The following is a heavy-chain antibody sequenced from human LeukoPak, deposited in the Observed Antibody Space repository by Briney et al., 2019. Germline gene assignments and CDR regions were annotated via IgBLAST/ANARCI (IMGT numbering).Heavy chain of an antibody. CDR2: IIPIFGTA. D-gene: IGHD3-10*01. V-gene: IGHV1-69*01. J-gene: IGHJ5*02. CDR1: GGTFSSYA. Sequence: GASVKVSCKASGGTFSSYAISWVRQAPGQGLEWMGGIIPIFGTANYAQKFQGRVTITADESTSTAYVELSSLRSEDTAVYYCAREMVRGVVSPLNWFDPWGQGTLVTVSS. CDR3: AREMVRGVVSPLNWFDP.